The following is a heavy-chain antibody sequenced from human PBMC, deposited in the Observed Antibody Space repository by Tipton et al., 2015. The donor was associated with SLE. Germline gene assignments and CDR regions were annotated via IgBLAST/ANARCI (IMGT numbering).Heavy chain of an antibody. Sequence: TLSLTCTVSGASISSSYLSWIRQPPGKGLEWIGYVFFSGSTNYNPSLKSRVTLSLHTSENQFSLKLSSVTAADTAVYFCARMYGDSRTNWFDPWGQGTLVTVSS. CDR1: GASISSSY. J-gene: IGHJ5*02. CDR3: ARMYGDSRTNWFDP. V-gene: IGHV4-59*08. D-gene: IGHD4-17*01. CDR2: VFFSGST.